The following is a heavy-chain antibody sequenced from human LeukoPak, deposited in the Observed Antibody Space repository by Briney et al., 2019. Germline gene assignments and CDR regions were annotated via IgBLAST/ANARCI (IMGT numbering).Heavy chain of an antibody. D-gene: IGHD6-19*01. V-gene: IGHV4-34*01. CDR3: ARGWGSSGWPYFDY. J-gene: IGHJ4*02. Sequence: PSETLSLTCAVYGGSFSGYYWSWIRQPPGKGLEWIGEINHSGSTNYNPSLKSRVTISVDTSKNQFSLKLSSVTAADTAVYYCARGWGSSGWPYFDYWGQGTLVTVSS. CDR2: INHSGST. CDR1: GGSFSGYY.